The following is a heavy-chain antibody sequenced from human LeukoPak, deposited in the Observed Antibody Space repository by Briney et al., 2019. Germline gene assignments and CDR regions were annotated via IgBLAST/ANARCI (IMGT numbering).Heavy chain of an antibody. CDR2: IYHSGST. CDR1: GGSISSGGYY. Sequence: SQTLSLTCTVSGGSISSGGYYWSWIRQPPGKGLEWIGYIYHSGSTYYNPSLKSRVTISVDRSKNQFSLKLSSVTAADTAVYYCARFGVAGYSYGGEDAFDIWGQGTMVTVSS. CDR3: ARFGVAGYSYGGEDAFDI. J-gene: IGHJ3*02. D-gene: IGHD5-18*01. V-gene: IGHV4-30-2*01.